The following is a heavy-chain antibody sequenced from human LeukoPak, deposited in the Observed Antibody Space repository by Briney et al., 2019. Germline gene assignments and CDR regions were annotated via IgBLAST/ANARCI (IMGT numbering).Heavy chain of an antibody. CDR3: ARDGNHY. CDR1: GFPFSSYA. J-gene: IGHJ4*02. D-gene: IGHD2-15*01. V-gene: IGHV3-30-3*01. CDR2: ISYDGSNK. Sequence: GSLLLSYAASGFPFSSYAMHWVRPAPGKGLEWVAVISYDGSNKYYADSVKGRFTISRDNSKNTLYLQMNSLRAEDTAVYYCARDGNHYWGQGTLVTVSS.